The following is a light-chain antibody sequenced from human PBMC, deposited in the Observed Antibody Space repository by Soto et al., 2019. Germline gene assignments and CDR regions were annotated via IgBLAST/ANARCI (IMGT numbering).Light chain of an antibody. CDR3: QVWDSSTVV. CDR1: DIGSKN. V-gene: IGLV3-9*01. Sequence: SYELTQPLSVSVAPGQTARITCGGNDIGSKNVHWYQLNPGQAPVLVIYRDTNRPSGIPERFSGSNSGNTATLAISRAQAGDDADYYCQVWDSSTVVFGGGTKVTVL. J-gene: IGLJ2*01. CDR2: RDT.